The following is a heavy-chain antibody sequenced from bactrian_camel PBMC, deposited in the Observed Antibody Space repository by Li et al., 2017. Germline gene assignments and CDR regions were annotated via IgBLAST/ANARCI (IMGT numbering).Heavy chain of an antibody. CDR1: GAPFTTCE. CDR2: IRSSDGTI. Sequence: HVQLVESGGGSVQAGGSLKLSCVASGAPFTTCEMGWHRQAPGKERELVSSIRSSDGTIKYADSVKDRFTISQDKAKNTLYLQMNSLKPDDTSMYYCAALRPGGWAAEECLTATSTLRDFSYWGQGTQVTVS. CDR3: AALRPGGWAAEECLTATSTLRDFSY. J-gene: IGHJ6*01. V-gene: IGHV3S68*01. D-gene: IGHD8*01.